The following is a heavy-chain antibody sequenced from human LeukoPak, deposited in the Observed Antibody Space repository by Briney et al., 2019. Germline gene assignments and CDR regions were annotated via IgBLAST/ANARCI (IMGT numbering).Heavy chain of an antibody. D-gene: IGHD4/OR15-4a*01. CDR3: ARDLTGSVFDF. V-gene: IGHV3-74*01. CDR1: GFTFSSYW. CDR2: ITSDGSST. J-gene: IGHJ4*02. Sequence: GGSLRLSCAASGFTFSSYWMHWVRQVPGKGLVCVSRITSDGSSTSYADSVRGRFTIARDNAKNTVYLQMNSLRAEDTAVYYCARDLTGSVFDFWGQGTLVTVSS.